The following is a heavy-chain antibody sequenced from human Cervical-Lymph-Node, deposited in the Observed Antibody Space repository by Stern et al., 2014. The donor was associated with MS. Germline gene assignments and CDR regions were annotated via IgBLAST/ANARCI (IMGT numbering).Heavy chain of an antibody. CDR2: IIPLCGTT. V-gene: IGHV1-69*18. Sequence: VQLVQSGAEVKQPGSSLKVSCKASGGTFSSLEISWVRQAPGQGPEWLGTIIPLCGTTDYAQTVQGRIKIAEDESTNTVNIELSSLKSEDTAVYYCVRDQGGIAASWGQGTLVTVSS. CDR3: VRDQGGIAAS. D-gene: IGHD6-13*01. J-gene: IGHJ4*02. CDR1: GGTFSSLE.